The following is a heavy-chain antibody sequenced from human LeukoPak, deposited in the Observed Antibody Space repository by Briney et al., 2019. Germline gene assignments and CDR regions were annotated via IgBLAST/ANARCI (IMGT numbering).Heavy chain of an antibody. J-gene: IGHJ4*02. CDR2: IGGDDI. CDR3: AKDATPFNSIWDYFDS. CDR1: GFTFSNYA. V-gene: IGHV3-23*01. D-gene: IGHD4-23*01. Sequence: PGGSLRLSCAASGFTFSNYAMNWVRQAPGKGLEWVAGIGGDDIHYADSVKGRFTGSRDDSKNTLYLQMSSLRIEDTAVYYCAKDATPFNSIWDYFDSWGQGTLVTVSA.